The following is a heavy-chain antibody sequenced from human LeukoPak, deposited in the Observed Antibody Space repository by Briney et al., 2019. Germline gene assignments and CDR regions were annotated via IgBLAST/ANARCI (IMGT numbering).Heavy chain of an antibody. D-gene: IGHD2-21*02. Sequence: PGGSLRLSCAASGFTFSSYAMHWVRQAPGKGLEWVALIWYDGSNKYYTDSVKGRFTISGDNSKNTLYLQMNSLRAEDTAVYYCARGKCGGDCYSDYWGQGTLVTVSS. V-gene: IGHV3-33*01. CDR1: GFTFSSYA. J-gene: IGHJ4*02. CDR2: IWYDGSNK. CDR3: ARGKCGGDCYSDY.